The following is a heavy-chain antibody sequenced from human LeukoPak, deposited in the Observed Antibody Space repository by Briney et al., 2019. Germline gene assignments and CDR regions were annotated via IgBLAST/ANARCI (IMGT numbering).Heavy chain of an antibody. CDR1: GYTFTGHY. CDR3: ARGEYYDRSAYCFD. Sequence: ASVKVSCKASGYTFTGHYMHWVRQAPGQGLDWMGWINPNSGGTNYVQRFQGRVTMTRDTSISTAYMELSRLRSDDTAVYYCARGEYYDRSAYCFDWGQGTLVTVSS. CDR2: INPNSGGT. J-gene: IGHJ4*02. V-gene: IGHV1-2*02. D-gene: IGHD3-22*01.